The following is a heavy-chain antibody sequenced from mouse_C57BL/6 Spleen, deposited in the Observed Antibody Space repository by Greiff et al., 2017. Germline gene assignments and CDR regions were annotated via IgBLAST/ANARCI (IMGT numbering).Heavy chain of an antibody. V-gene: IGHV1-69*01. CDR1: GYTFTSYW. J-gene: IGHJ2*01. D-gene: IGHD1-1*01. Sequence: VQLQQPGAELVMPGASVKLSCKASGYTFTSYWMHWVKQRPGQGLEWIGEIAPSDSYTNYNQKVKGKFTLTVDKATSTAYLQLSSLTSEDSAVYYCARADHYGSSSYYFDYWGQGTTLTVSS. CDR3: ARADHYGSSSYYFDY. CDR2: IAPSDSYT.